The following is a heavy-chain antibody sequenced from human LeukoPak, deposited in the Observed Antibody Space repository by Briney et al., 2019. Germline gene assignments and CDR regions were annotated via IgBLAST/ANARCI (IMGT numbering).Heavy chain of an antibody. J-gene: IGHJ6*02. Sequence: ASETLSLTCAVSGGSISSGGYSWSWIRQPPGKGLEWIGYIYHSGSTYYNPSLKSRVPISVDRSKTQFSLKLSSVTAADTAVYYCARAELHYGMDVWGQGTTVTVSS. V-gene: IGHV4-30-2*01. CDR2: IYHSGST. CDR3: ARAELHYGMDV. D-gene: IGHD2-15*01. CDR1: GGSISSGGYS.